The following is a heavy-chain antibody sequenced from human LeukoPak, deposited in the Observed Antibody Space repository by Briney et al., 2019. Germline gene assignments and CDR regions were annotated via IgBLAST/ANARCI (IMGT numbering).Heavy chain of an antibody. Sequence: ASVKVSCKASGYTFTGYYMHWVRQAPGQGLEWMGWINPNSGGTNYARKFQGRVTMTRDTSISTAYMELSRLRSDDTAVYYCARALYCSGGSCYAGFDYWGQGTLVTVSS. CDR1: GYTFTGYY. CDR2: INPNSGGT. J-gene: IGHJ4*02. V-gene: IGHV1-2*02. D-gene: IGHD2-15*01. CDR3: ARALYCSGGSCYAGFDY.